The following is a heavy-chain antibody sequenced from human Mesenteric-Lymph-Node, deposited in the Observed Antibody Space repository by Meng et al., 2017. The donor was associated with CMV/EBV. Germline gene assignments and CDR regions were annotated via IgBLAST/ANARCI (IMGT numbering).Heavy chain of an antibody. D-gene: IGHD3-22*01. CDR2: IRYDGSNK. CDR1: GFTFSDYH. J-gene: IGHJ4*02. V-gene: IGHV3-30*02. Sequence: GESLKISCTASGFTFSDYHMSWIRQAPGKGLEWVAFIRYDGSNKYYADSVKGRFTISRDNSKNTLYLQMNSLRAEDTAVYYCAKVPRAATWGYYDSSGSLYYFDYWGQGTLVTSPQ. CDR3: AKVPRAATWGYYDSSGSLYYFDY.